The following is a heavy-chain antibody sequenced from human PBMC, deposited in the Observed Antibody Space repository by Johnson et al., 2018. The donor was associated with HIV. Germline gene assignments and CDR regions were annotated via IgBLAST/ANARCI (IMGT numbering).Heavy chain of an antibody. J-gene: IGHJ3*02. CDR1: GVTFSSHA. D-gene: IGHD1-1*01. Sequence: QVQLVESGGGVVQPGRSLRLSCAASGVTFSSHAMHWVRQAPGKGLDWVTVISYDGSNKYYADSVKGRFTISRDNSKNTLHLQMNSLRPEDTAVYYCARDGTATGPDDAVDIWGQGTMVTVSS. V-gene: IGHV3-30-3*01. CDR2: ISYDGSNK. CDR3: ARDGTATGPDDAVDI.